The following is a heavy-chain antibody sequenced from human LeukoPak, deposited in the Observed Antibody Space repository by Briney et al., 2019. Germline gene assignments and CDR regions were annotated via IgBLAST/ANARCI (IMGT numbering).Heavy chain of an antibody. J-gene: IGHJ5*02. V-gene: IGHV4-59*13. CDR2: IYYSGSA. CDR1: GVSMKSYY. CDR3: ARDNGFRFFDA. D-gene: IGHD2-8*01. Sequence: RPSETLSLACTISGVSMKSYYWSWIRQPPGKELEWIAYIYYSGSADYNPSLASRVSISVDTSRNQFSLKVRSVTAADTAVYYCARDNGFRFFDAWGQGTLVTVSS.